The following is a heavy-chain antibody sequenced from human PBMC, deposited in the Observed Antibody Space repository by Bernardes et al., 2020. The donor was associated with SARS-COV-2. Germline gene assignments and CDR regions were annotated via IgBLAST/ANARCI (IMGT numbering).Heavy chain of an antibody. V-gene: IGHV3-21*06. D-gene: IGHD4-4*01. Sequence: GGSLRLSCAASGFTFSSYTMNWVRQAPGKGLEWISSISTSSSYISYSDSVRGRFTISRDNAKNSVSLQMNSLRAEDTAVYYCARVDFSNHYYFDYWRQGSPVTVSS. CDR2: ISTSSSYI. CDR3: ARVDFSNHYYFDY. J-gene: IGHJ4*02. CDR1: GFTFSSYT.